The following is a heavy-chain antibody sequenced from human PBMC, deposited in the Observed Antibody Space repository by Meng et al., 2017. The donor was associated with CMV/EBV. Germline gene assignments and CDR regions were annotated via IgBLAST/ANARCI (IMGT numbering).Heavy chain of an antibody. D-gene: IGHD5-18*01. Sequence: GESLKISCAASGFTFSSYWMHWVRQAPGKGLVWVSRINSDGSSTSYADSVKGRFTISRDNAKNTLYLQMNSLRAEDTAVYYCATRSTAMVPNPIYYGMDVWGQGTTVTVSS. CDR1: GFTFSSYW. J-gene: IGHJ6*02. CDR3: ATRSTAMVPNPIYYGMDV. CDR2: INSDGSST. V-gene: IGHV3-74*01.